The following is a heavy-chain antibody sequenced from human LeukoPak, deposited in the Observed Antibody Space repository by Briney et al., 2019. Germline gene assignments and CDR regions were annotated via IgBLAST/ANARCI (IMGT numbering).Heavy chain of an antibody. CDR2: ISGCGGST. CDR1: GGTFSSYA. Sequence: GGSLRLSCAASGGTFSSYAMSWVRKAPGKGLERVSAISGCGGSTYYSDSLNGRRTISRDNSKNTLYLQMNSRRAEDTAVYYCAKGLAPDYWGQGTLVTVSS. V-gene: IGHV3-23*01. D-gene: IGHD3-16*01. J-gene: IGHJ4*02. CDR3: AKGLAPDY.